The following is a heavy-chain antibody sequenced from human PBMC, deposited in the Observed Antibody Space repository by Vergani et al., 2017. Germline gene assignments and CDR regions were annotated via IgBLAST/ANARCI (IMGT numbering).Heavy chain of an antibody. Sequence: EVQLLESGGGVVQPGGSLRLSCAASGFTFSSYSMNWVRQAPGKGLEWVSYISSSSSTIYYADSVKGRFTISRDNAKNSLYLQMNSLRAEDTAVYYCARWSDGHYDILTGYYLYTFDYWGQGTLVTVSS. CDR3: ARWSDGHYDILTGYYLYTFDY. V-gene: IGHV3-48*04. CDR2: ISSSSSTI. CDR1: GFTFSSYS. J-gene: IGHJ4*02. D-gene: IGHD3-9*01.